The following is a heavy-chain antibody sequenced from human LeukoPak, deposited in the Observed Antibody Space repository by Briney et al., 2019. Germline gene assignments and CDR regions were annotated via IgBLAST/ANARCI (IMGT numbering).Heavy chain of an antibody. CDR1: GGSFSGYY. Sequence: SETLSLTCAVYGGSFSGYYWSWIRQPPGKGLEWIGEINHSGSTNYNPSLKSRVTISVDTSKNQFSLKLSSVTAADTAVYYCARGLPIVVVITTEFENWFDTWGQGTLVTVSS. D-gene: IGHD3-22*01. CDR2: INHSGST. V-gene: IGHV4-34*01. J-gene: IGHJ5*02. CDR3: ARGLPIVVVITTEFENWFDT.